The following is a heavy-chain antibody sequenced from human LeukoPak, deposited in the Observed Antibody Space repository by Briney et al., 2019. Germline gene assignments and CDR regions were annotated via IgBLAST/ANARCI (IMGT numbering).Heavy chain of an antibody. CDR2: ISSGSSYI. D-gene: IGHD3-10*01. CDR3: ARCTGNLRGVPPRFWFVP. CDR1: GFTFSSYS. Sequence: GGYLTLYCAASGFTFSSYSMNWVRQAPGKGLEWVSSISSGSSYIFYADSVKGRLTISGDNAKNSLYLQMNSLRAEDTAVYYCARCTGNLRGVPPRFWFVPLGQGTLVTVSS. J-gene: IGHJ5*02. V-gene: IGHV3-21*01.